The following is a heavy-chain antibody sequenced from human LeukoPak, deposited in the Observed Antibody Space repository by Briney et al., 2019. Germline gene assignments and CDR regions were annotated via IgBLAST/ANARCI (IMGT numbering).Heavy chain of an antibody. CDR2: TSAYNGNT. V-gene: IGHV1-18*01. Sequence: ASVKVSCKASGYTFTSYGISWVRQAPGQGLEWMGWTSAYNGNTNYAQKLQGRVTMTTDTSTSTAYMELRSLRSDDTAVYYCARDEGYYYGSGRNNWFDPWGRGTLVTISS. CDR1: GYTFTSYG. CDR3: ARDEGYYYGSGRNNWFDP. D-gene: IGHD3-10*01. J-gene: IGHJ5*02.